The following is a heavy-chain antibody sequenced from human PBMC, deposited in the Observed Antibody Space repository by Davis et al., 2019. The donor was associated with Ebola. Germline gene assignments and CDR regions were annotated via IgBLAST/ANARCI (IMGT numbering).Heavy chain of an antibody. CDR2: MNPNSGNT. CDR3: ATSFLRSSPFDY. V-gene: IGHV1-8*02. CDR1: GYTFTSYY. D-gene: IGHD5-12*01. Sequence: ASVKVSCKASGYTFTSYYMHWVRQATGQGLEWMGWMNPNSGNTGYAQKFQGRVTMTRNTSISTAYMELSSLRSEDTAVYYCATSFLRSSPFDYWGQGTLVTVSS. J-gene: IGHJ4*02.